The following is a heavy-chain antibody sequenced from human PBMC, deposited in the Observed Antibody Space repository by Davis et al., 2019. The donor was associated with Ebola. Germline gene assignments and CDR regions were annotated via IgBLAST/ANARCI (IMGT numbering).Heavy chain of an antibody. CDR2: IDPSDSYT. J-gene: IGHJ4*02. Sequence: ESLVLPCKSSCYSFTRYWLSRVRQMPGKGLEWMGRIDPSDSYTNYSPSFQGHVTISADKSISTAYLQWSSLKASDTAMYYCATQLGATLDYWGQGTLVTVSS. CDR1: CYSFTRYW. CDR3: ATQLGATLDY. V-gene: IGHV5-10-1*01. D-gene: IGHD1-26*01.